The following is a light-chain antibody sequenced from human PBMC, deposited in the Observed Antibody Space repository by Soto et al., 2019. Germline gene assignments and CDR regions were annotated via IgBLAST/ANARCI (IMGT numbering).Light chain of an antibody. CDR3: QQRSNWPPGALT. Sequence: EIVWTQSPATLSLSPGERATLSCSAIQSVSSYLAWYQQKPGQAPRLLIYDASNRATGIPARFSGSGSGTDFTLTISSLEPEDFAVYYCQQRSNWPPGALTFGGGTKV. V-gene: IGKV3-11*01. J-gene: IGKJ4*01. CDR1: QSVSSY. CDR2: DAS.